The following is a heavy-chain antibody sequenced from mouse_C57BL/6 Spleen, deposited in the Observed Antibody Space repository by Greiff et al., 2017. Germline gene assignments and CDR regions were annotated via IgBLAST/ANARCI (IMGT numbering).Heavy chain of an antibody. J-gene: IGHJ2*01. Sequence: EVQLVESGAELVKPGASVKLSCTASGFNIKDYYMHWVKQRTEQGLEWIGRIDPEDGETKYAPKFPGKATITADTSSNTAYLQLSSLTSEDTAVYYCARSFTTVFDYWGQGTTLTVSS. CDR2: IDPEDGET. V-gene: IGHV14-2*01. D-gene: IGHD1-1*01. CDR3: ARSFTTVFDY. CDR1: GFNIKDYY.